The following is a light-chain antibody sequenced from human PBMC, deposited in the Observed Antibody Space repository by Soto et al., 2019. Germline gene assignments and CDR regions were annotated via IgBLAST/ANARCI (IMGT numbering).Light chain of an antibody. V-gene: IGKV3-20*01. CDR3: QQYSSSPPDT. CDR2: GAS. CDR1: QSVSSSY. Sequence: EIVLTQSPGTLSLSPGERATLSCRASQSVSSSYFAWYQQKPGQAPRLLIYGASSSATGIPDRFSSSGSGTDFTLTISRLEPEEFAVYYCQQYSSSPPDTFGQGTKLEIK. J-gene: IGKJ2*01.